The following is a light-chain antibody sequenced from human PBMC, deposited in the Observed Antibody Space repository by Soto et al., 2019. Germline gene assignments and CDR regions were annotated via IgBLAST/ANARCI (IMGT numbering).Light chain of an antibody. J-gene: IGKJ1*01. V-gene: IGKV1D-13*01. Sequence: IQMTQSPPSLSASVGDRVTITCRASQDVSNDLAWYQHKPGKAPQLLMFDVSNLESGVPSRFSGSGSGTEFTLTISSLHSDDFATYYCQQYDYSRTFGQGTKVDIK. CDR1: QDVSND. CDR2: DVS. CDR3: QQYDYSRT.